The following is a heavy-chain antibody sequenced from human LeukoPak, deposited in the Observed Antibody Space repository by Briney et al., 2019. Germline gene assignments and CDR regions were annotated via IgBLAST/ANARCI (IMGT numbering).Heavy chain of an antibody. D-gene: IGHD6-13*01. CDR2: IIPIFGTA. CDR3: ARAAAAGGDYHYYYGMDV. J-gene: IGHJ6*02. V-gene: IGHV1-69*13. CDR1: GGTFSSYA. Sequence: SVKVSCKASGGTFSSYAISWVRQAPGQGLEWMGGIIPIFGTANYAQKFQGRVTITADESTSTAYMELSSLRSEDTAVYYCARAAAAGGDYHYYYGMDVWGQGTTVTVSS.